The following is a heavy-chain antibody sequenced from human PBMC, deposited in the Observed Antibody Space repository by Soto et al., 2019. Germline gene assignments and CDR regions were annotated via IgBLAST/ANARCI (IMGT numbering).Heavy chain of an antibody. D-gene: IGHD2-2*01. CDR2: IDPSDSYT. CDR3: ARRPSSTSWDGMDV. CDR1: GYSFTSYW. Sequence: ECLKIYGKGSGYSFTSYWISWVRQIPGKGLEWMGRIDPSDSYTNYSPSFQGHVTISADKSISTAYLQWSSLKASDTAMYYCARRPSSTSWDGMDVWGQGTTVTVSS. J-gene: IGHJ6*02. V-gene: IGHV5-10-1*01.